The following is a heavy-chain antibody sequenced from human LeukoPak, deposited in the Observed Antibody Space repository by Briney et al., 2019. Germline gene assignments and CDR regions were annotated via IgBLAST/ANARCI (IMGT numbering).Heavy chain of an antibody. D-gene: IGHD3-10*01. V-gene: IGHV3-11*05. CDR2: ISSSSSYT. CDR3: ARAVLLWFGDPNYFDY. Sequence: GGSLRLSCAASGFNFSDYYMSWIRQAPGKGLEWVSYISSSSSYTNYADSVKGRFTISRDNAKNSLYLQMNSLRAEDTAVYYCARAVLLWFGDPNYFDYWGQGTLVTVSS. CDR1: GFNFSDYY. J-gene: IGHJ4*02.